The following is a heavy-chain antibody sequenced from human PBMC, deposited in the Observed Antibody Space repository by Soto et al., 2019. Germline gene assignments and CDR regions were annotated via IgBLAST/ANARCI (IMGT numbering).Heavy chain of an antibody. J-gene: IGHJ5*02. V-gene: IGHV4-39*01. D-gene: IGHD1-26*01. CDR3: ARTYSGSYFRVKYNWFDP. CDR1: GGSISSSSYY. Sequence: QLQLQESGPGLVKPSETXXLTCTVSGGSISSSSYYWGWIRQPPGKGLEWIGSIYYSGSTYYNPSLKSRVTRSVDTSKNQFTLKLSSVTAADTAVYYCARTYSGSYFRVKYNWFDPWGQGTLVTVSS. CDR2: IYYSGST.